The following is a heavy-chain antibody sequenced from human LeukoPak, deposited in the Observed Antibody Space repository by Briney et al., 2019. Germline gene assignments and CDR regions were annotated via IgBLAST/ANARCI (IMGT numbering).Heavy chain of an antibody. V-gene: IGHV3-30-3*01. CDR3: ARDEYGLDTPMASTIFDY. J-gene: IGHJ4*02. D-gene: IGHD5-18*01. CDR2: ISYDGSNK. CDR1: GFTFSSSA. Sequence: GGSLRLSCAASGFTFSSSAMHWVRQAPGKGLEWVAVISYDGSNKYYAGSVKGRFTISRDNSKNTLYLQMNSLRAEDTAVYYCARDEYGLDTPMASTIFDYWGQGTLVTVSS.